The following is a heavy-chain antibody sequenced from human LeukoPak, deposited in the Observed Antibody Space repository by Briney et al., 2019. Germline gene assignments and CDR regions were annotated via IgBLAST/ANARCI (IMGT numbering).Heavy chain of an antibody. CDR3: AKTGTMGYYFDY. Sequence: GGSLRLSCAASGFTFSSYARSWVRQAPGKGLEWVSAISGSGGSTYYADSVKGRFTISRDNSKNTLYLQMNSLRAEDTAVYYCAKTGTMGYYFDYWGQGTLVTVSS. V-gene: IGHV3-23*01. D-gene: IGHD3-10*01. CDR1: GFTFSSYA. J-gene: IGHJ4*02. CDR2: ISGSGGST.